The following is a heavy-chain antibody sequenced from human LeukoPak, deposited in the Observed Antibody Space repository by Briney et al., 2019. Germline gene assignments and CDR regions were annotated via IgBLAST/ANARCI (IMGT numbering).Heavy chain of an antibody. CDR3: ARRDFWAFDI. J-gene: IGHJ3*02. Sequence: SETLSLTCTVSGGSISSYYWSWIRQPPGKGLEWIGYIYYSGSTNYNPSLKSRVTISVDTSKNQFSLKLSPVTAADTAVYYCARRDFWAFDIWGQGTMVTVSS. V-gene: IGHV4-59*01. CDR2: IYYSGST. D-gene: IGHD3-3*01. CDR1: GGSISSYY.